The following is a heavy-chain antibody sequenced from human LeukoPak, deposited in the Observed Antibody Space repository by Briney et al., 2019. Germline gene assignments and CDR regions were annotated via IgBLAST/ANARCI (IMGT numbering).Heavy chain of an antibody. CDR2: IYYSGTA. D-gene: IGHD2-15*01. CDR3: ARHSGPGRGLDI. CDR1: GGSISSGGYY. V-gene: IGHV4-39*01. Sequence: KTSETLSLTCTVSGGSISSGGYYWSWIRQHPGKGLEWIGSIYYSGTAYYNTSLKSRVTISVDTSKNQFSLKLISVTAADTAVYYCARHSGPGRGLDIWGQGTMVTVSS. J-gene: IGHJ3*02.